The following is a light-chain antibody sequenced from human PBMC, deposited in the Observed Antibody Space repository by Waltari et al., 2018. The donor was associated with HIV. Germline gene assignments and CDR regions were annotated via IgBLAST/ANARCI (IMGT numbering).Light chain of an antibody. CDR1: RSNIGAGYF. J-gene: IGLJ2*01. CDR2: SDI. CDR3: QSYDSSLRASV. Sequence: QSALTQPPSVSGAPGQRVTISCTGNRSNIGAGYFVHWYQNLPGTAPNLLVYSDINRPSGVPDRFSGSKSGTSASLVITGLQAEDEADYYCQSYDSSLRASVFGGGTKLTVL. V-gene: IGLV1-40*01.